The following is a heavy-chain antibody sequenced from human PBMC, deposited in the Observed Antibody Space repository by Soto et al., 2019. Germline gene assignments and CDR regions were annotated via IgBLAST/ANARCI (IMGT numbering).Heavy chain of an antibody. Sequence: ASVKVSCKASGGTFSSYAISWVRQAPGQGLEWMGGIIPIFGAANYAQKFQGRVTITADKSTSTAYMELSSLRSEDTAVYYCARGLTVGGSSWPTPYYYYGMDVWGQGTTVTVSS. J-gene: IGHJ6*02. CDR1: GGTFSSYA. D-gene: IGHD6-13*01. V-gene: IGHV1-69*06. CDR3: ARGLTVGGSSWPTPYYYYGMDV. CDR2: IIPIFGAA.